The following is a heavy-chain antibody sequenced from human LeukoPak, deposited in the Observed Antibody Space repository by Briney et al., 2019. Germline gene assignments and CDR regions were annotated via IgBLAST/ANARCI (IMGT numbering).Heavy chain of an antibody. D-gene: IGHD3-3*01. CDR3: ARDSTYYDFWSGYQGYFQH. V-gene: IGHV3-30*04. Sequence: GRSLRLPCAASGFTFSSYAMHWVRQAPGKGLEWVAVISYDGSNKYYAGSVKGRFTISRDNSKNTLYLQMNSLRAEDTAVYYCARDSTYYDFWSGYQGYFQHWGQGTLVTVSS. CDR2: ISYDGSNK. J-gene: IGHJ1*01. CDR1: GFTFSSYA.